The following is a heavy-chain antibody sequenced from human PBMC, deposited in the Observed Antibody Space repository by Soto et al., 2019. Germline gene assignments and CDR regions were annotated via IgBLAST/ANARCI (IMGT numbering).Heavy chain of an antibody. CDR3: AKDVWRMDV. Sequence: GGSLRLSCAASGFTFSSYAMSWVRQAPGKGLEWVSTISGSGGDTYYTDSVKGRFTTSRDISKNTLYLQMNSLRAEDTAAYYCAKDVWRMDVWGQGTTVTV. J-gene: IGHJ6*02. D-gene: IGHD3-3*01. V-gene: IGHV3-23*01. CDR2: ISGSGGDT. CDR1: GFTFSSYA.